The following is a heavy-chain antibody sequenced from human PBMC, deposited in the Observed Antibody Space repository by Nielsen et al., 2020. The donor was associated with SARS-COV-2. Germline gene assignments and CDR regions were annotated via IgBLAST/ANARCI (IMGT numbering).Heavy chain of an antibody. CDR1: GFTLSSYA. Sequence: GVSLEISCAASGFTLSSYAMSWVRQAPGKGLEWVLAISGSGGSTYYADSVKGRFTISIDNSKSTLYLQMNSLRAEDTAVYYCGNCGGDCCIDYWGQGTLVTVSS. J-gene: IGHJ4*02. D-gene: IGHD2-21*02. V-gene: IGHV3-23*01. CDR3: GNCGGDCCIDY. CDR2: ISGSGGST.